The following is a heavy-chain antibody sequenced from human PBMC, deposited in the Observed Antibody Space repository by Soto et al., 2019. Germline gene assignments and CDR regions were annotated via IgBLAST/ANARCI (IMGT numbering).Heavy chain of an antibody. D-gene: IGHD3-10*01. CDR3: ARDRTMVRGVIKNDAFDI. CDR2: IYYSGSA. Sequence: PSETLSLTCTVSGGSISSGGYYWSWIRQHPGKGLEWIGYIYYSGSAYYNPSLKSRVTISVDTSKNQFSLKLSSVTAADTAVYYCARDRTMVRGVIKNDAFDIWGQGTMVTVSS. CDR1: GGSISSGGYY. J-gene: IGHJ3*02. V-gene: IGHV4-31*03.